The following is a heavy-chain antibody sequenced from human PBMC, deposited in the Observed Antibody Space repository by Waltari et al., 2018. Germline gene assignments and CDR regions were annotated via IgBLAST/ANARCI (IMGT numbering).Heavy chain of an antibody. J-gene: IGHJ5*02. CDR3: ARVLGGYCSTTSCSGFDP. CDR2: ISSSSTYK. V-gene: IGHV3-21*01. Sequence: EVQLVESGGGLVKPGGSLRLSCAASGFTFSSHSMNWVRQAPGKGLEWVSSISSSSTYKYYADSVKGRFTVSRDNAKNSLYLQMNSLRAEDTAVYYCARVLGGYCSTTSCSGFDPWGQGTLVTVSS. CDR1: GFTFSSHS. D-gene: IGHD2-2*01.